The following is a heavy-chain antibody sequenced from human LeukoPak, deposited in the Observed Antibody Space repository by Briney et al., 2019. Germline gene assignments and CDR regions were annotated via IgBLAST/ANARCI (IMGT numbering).Heavy chain of an antibody. J-gene: IGHJ6*03. Sequence: ASVKVSCKASGGTFSSYAISWVRQAPGQGLEWMGGIIPIFGTANYAQKFQGRVTITADESTSTAYMELSSLRSEDTAVYYCARVGQQRENYYYYYMDVWGKGTTVTISS. V-gene: IGHV1-69*13. CDR1: GGTFSSYA. D-gene: IGHD6-13*01. CDR2: IIPIFGTA. CDR3: ARVGQQRENYYYYYMDV.